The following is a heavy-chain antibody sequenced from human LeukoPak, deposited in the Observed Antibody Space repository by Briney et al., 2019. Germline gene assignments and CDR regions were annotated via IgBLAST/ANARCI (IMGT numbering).Heavy chain of an antibody. CDR1: GFTVSSNY. CDR3: ASPGGDYPTPTDAFDI. V-gene: IGHV3-53*01. D-gene: IGHD4-17*01. J-gene: IGHJ3*02. Sequence: PGGSLRLSCAASGFTVSSNYMSWVRQAPGKGLEWVSVIYSGGSTYYADSVKGRFTIFRDNSKNTLYLQMNSLRAEDTAVYYCASPGGDYPTPTDAFDIWGQGTMVTVSS. CDR2: IYSGGST.